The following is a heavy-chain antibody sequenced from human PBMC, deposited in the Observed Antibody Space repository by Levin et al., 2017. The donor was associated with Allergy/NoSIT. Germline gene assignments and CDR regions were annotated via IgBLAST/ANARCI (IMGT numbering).Heavy chain of an antibody. Sequence: GGSLRLSCVASGFTFSTYSMNWVRQAPGKGLEWVSSISSTGSYIFYADSVRGRFTISRDNAKSSLYLQMNSLRAEDTAVYYCGSSNGPGSIYYYYYGMDVWGRGTSVTVSS. J-gene: IGHJ6*02. CDR2: ISSTGSYI. CDR3: GSSNGPGSIYYYYYGMDV. D-gene: IGHD4-11*01. V-gene: IGHV3-21*01. CDR1: GFTFSTYS.